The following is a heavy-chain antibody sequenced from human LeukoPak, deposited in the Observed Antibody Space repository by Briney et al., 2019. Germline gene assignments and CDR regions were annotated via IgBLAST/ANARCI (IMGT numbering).Heavy chain of an antibody. Sequence: SVKVSCKASGGTFSSYAISWVRQAPGQGLEWMGGIIPIFGTANYAQKFQGRVTITADESTSTAYMGLSSLRSEDTAVYYCARRLDSSGALYYYYGMDVWGKGTTVTVSS. J-gene: IGHJ6*04. D-gene: IGHD6-19*01. CDR3: ARRLDSSGALYYYYGMDV. V-gene: IGHV1-69*13. CDR2: IIPIFGTA. CDR1: GGTFSSYA.